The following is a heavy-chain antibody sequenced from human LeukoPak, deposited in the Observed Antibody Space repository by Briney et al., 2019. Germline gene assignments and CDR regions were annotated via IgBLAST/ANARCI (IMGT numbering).Heavy chain of an antibody. J-gene: IGHJ4*02. V-gene: IGHV4-38-2*02. D-gene: IGHD6-6*01. CDR3: ARDLGIAARQRADY. CDR2: IHYSGST. CDR1: GYSISTGYY. Sequence: SETLSLTCTVSGYSISTGYYWCWIRQPPGKGLEWIGSIHYSGSTYYNPSLKSRVTISVDTSKNQFSLKLSSVTAADTAVYYCARDLGIAARQRADYWGQGTLVTVSS.